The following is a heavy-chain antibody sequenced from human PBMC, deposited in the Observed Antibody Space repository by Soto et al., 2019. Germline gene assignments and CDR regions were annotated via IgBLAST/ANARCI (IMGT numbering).Heavy chain of an antibody. J-gene: IGHJ4*02. Sequence: GESLKIFCTGSGYSFTNYWICWVRQMPRKGLEWMGIIYPGDSNTRYSPSFQGQVTISADKSISTAYLQWSSLKASDTAMYFCARQGYCSNTACYTVDYWGQGTLVTVSS. CDR3: ARQGYCSNTACYTVDY. CDR1: GYSFTNYW. D-gene: IGHD2-2*02. V-gene: IGHV5-51*01. CDR2: IYPGDSNT.